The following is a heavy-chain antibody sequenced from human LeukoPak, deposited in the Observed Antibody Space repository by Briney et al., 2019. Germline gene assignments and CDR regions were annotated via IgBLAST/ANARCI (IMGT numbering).Heavy chain of an antibody. Sequence: GGSLRLSCAASGFTFSSYAMNWVRQAPGKGLEWVAVISYDGSNKYYADSVKGRFTISRDNSKNTLYLQMNSLRAEDTAVYYCAKDSPEYYFDYWGQGTLVTVSS. CDR3: AKDSPEYYFDY. CDR2: ISYDGSNK. J-gene: IGHJ4*02. V-gene: IGHV3-30*18. CDR1: GFTFSSYA.